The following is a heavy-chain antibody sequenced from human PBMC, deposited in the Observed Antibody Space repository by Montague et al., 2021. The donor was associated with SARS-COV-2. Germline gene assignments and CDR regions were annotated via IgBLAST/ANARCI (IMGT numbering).Heavy chain of an antibody. CDR3: ARRPPITIFGVVIIGAWFDP. CDR2: IYYSGST. V-gene: IGHV4-39*01. CDR1: GGSISSSSYF. D-gene: IGHD3-3*01. J-gene: IGHJ5*02. Sequence: SETLSLTCTVSGGSISSSSYFWGWIRQPPGKGLEWIGSIYYSGSTYYNLSLKSRVTISVDTSKNQFSLKLSSVTAADTAVYYCARRPPITIFGVVIIGAWFDPWGQGTLVTVSS.